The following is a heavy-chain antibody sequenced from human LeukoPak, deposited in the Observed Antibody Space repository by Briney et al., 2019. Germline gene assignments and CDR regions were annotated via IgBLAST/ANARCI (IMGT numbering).Heavy chain of an antibody. J-gene: IGHJ6*02. CDR1: GGSVSSGGYY. V-gene: IGHV4-61*08. CDR3: ASRRGPSIVGSGRQTYYYYYGMDV. CDR2: IYYSGNT. D-gene: IGHD3-10*01. Sequence: PSETLSLTCTASGGSVSSGGYYWSWIGQRPGQGLEWITYIYYSGNTNYYPFLKSRVTISVGPSKNQFSLRLSSVTAADTGVYYCASRRGPSIVGSGRQTYYYYYGMDVWGQGTTVTVSS.